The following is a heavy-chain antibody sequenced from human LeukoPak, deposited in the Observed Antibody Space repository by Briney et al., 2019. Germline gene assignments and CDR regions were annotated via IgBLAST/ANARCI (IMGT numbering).Heavy chain of an antibody. CDR1: GFTVSSNY. V-gene: IGHV3-53*01. Sequence: GGSLRLSCAASGFTVSSNYMSWVRQAPGKGLEWVSVIYSGGSTYYADSVKGRFTISRDNSKNTLYLQMNSLRAEDTAVYYCASASSYSSGLDYWGQGTLVTVSS. CDR2: IYSGGST. J-gene: IGHJ4*02. D-gene: IGHD6-19*01. CDR3: ASASSYSSGLDY.